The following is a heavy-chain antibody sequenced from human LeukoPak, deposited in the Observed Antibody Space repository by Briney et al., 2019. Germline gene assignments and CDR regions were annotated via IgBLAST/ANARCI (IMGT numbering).Heavy chain of an antibody. CDR2: IYHSGST. CDR1: GGSISSGGYS. D-gene: IGHD6-13*01. CDR3: ARVLYSSSWYDLAFDI. Sequence: PSETLSLTCAVSGGSISSGGYSWSWIRQPPGKGLEWIGYIYHSGSTYYNPSLKSRVTISVDRSKNQFSLKLSSVTAADTAVYYCARVLYSSSWYDLAFDIWGQGTMVTVSS. J-gene: IGHJ3*02. V-gene: IGHV4-30-2*01.